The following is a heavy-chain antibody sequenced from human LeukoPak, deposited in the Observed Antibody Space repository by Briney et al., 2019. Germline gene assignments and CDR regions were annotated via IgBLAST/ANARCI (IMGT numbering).Heavy chain of an antibody. CDR3: ARDSPADY. J-gene: IGHJ4*02. CDR2: ISYDGSNK. Sequence: PARSLRRSCAASGFTFSSYAMHWVRQGPGKGLEWVAVISYDGSNKYYADSVKGRFTISRDNSKNTLYLQMNSLRAEDTAVYYCARDSPADYWGQGTLVTVSS. V-gene: IGHV3-30*01. CDR1: GFTFSSYA.